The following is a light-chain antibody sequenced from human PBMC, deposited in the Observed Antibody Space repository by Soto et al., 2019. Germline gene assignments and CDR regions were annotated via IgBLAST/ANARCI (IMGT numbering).Light chain of an antibody. J-gene: IGLJ2*01. CDR3: SSYTSSITRV. V-gene: IGLV2-14*01. CDR1: SSDVGAYSY. Sequence: QSALTQPASVSGSPGQSITISCTGTSSDVGAYSYVSWYQQHPGKAPKLIIYDVSNRPSGVSNRFSGSKSGNTASLTISGLQAEEEADYYCSSYTSSITRVFGGGTKLTVL. CDR2: DVS.